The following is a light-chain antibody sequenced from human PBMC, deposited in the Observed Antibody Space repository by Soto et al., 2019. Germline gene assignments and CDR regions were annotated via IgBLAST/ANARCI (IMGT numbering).Light chain of an antibody. J-gene: IGLJ1*01. CDR2: DVT. V-gene: IGLV2-11*01. CDR1: SSNVGGYNY. CDR3: CSYAGTYIHYV. Sequence: QSALTQPRSVSGSPGQSVTISCTGTSSNVGGYNYVSWYQQHPGKAPKLMISDVTNRPSGVPDRFSGSKSGNTASLTISGLQPEDEADYYCCSYAGTYIHYVFGSGTQLTVL.